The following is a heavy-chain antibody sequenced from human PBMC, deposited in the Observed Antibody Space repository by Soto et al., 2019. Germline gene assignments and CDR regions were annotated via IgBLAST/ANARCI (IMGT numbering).Heavy chain of an antibody. J-gene: IGHJ4*02. Sequence: QVHLVQSGAEVKKSGASVKLSCKASGYTFTTYYMHWVRQAPGQGLEWMGIVKPGGGDTSYAQKFQGRVTMTRDTSTSTLYMELSSLRSEDTAVYYCAREALTGYRDFDYWGQGTLVTVSS. V-gene: IGHV1-46*01. D-gene: IGHD3-9*01. CDR1: GYTFTTYY. CDR3: AREALTGYRDFDY. CDR2: VKPGGGDT.